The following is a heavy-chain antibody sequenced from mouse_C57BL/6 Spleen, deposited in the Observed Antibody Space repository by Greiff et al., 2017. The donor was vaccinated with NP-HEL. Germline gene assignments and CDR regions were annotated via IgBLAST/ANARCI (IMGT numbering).Heavy chain of an antibody. CDR1: GYTFTSYW. CDR2: INPSNGGT. Sequence: QVQLKQPGTELVKPGASVKLSCKASGYTFTSYWMHWVKQRPGQGLEWIGNINPSNGGTNYNEKFKSKATLTVDKSSSTAYMQLSSLTSEDSAVYYWARFMDYDEAWFAYWGQGTLVTVSA. J-gene: IGHJ3*01. CDR3: ARFMDYDEAWFAY. D-gene: IGHD2-4*01. V-gene: IGHV1-53*01.